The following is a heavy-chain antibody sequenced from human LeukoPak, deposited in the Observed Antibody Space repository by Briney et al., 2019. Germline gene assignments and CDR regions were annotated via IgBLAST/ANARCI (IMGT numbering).Heavy chain of an antibody. J-gene: IGHJ4*02. V-gene: IGHV1-2*02. CDR3: ARVSGYCSSTSCYTKYTFDY. D-gene: IGHD2-2*02. Sequence: GASVKVSCKASGYTFTGYYMHWVRQAPGQGLEWMGWINPNSGGTNYAQKFQGRVTMTRDTSISTAYMELSRLRSDDTAVYYCARVSGYCSSTSCYTKYTFDYWGQGTLVTVSS. CDR2: INPNSGGT. CDR1: GYTFTGYY.